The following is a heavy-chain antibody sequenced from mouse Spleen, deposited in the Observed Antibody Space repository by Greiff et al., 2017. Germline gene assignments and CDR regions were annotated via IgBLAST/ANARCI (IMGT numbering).Heavy chain of an antibody. CDR3: ARDGGNYDAMDY. D-gene: IGHD2-1*01. CDR2: ISYDGSN. V-gene: IGHV3-6*01. J-gene: IGHJ4*01. Sequence: EVKLVESGPGLVKPSQSLSLTCSVTGYSITSGYYWNWIRQFPGNKLEWMGYISYDGSNNYNPSLKNRISITRDTSKNQFFLKLNSVTTEDTATYYCARDGGNYDAMDYWGQGTSVTVSS. CDR1: GYSITSGYY.